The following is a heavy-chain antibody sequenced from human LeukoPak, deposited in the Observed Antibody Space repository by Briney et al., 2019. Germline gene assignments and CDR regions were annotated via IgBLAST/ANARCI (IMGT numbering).Heavy chain of an antibody. CDR3: ARGPNTDYGRRYYYYMDV. CDR1: GFTFSSYE. Sequence: QPGGSLRLSCAASGFTFSSYEMNWVRQAPGKGLEWVANIKRDGTEKYYVGSVEGRFTISRDNAKNSLYLQMNSLRAEDTAVYYCARGPNTDYGRRYYYYMDVWGEGTTVTVSS. CDR2: IKRDGTEK. J-gene: IGHJ6*03. V-gene: IGHV3-7*01. D-gene: IGHD4-17*01.